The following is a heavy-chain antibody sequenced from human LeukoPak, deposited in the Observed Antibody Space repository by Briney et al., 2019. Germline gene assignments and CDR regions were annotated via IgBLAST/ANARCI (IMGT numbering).Heavy chain of an antibody. V-gene: IGHV1-8*01. CDR1: GYTFTGYD. CDR3: ARLSETPAYYYSSGYYHSAY. Sequence: ASVKVSFKASGYTFTGYDINWVRQAAGQGLEWMGWMNPDTGNTGYAQKFQGRVTMTRDTSKGTAYMELNSLRSEDTAVYYCARLSETPAYYYSSGYYHSAYWGQGTLVTVSS. J-gene: IGHJ4*02. D-gene: IGHD3-22*01. CDR2: MNPDTGNT.